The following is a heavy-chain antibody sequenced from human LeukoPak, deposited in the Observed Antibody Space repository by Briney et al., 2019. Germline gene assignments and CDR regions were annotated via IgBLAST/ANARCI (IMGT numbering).Heavy chain of an antibody. CDR1: GGSIGSYY. D-gene: IGHD5-18*01. Sequence: SEALSLTCTVSGGSIGSYYWSWIRQPPGKGLEWIGYIYYSGSTNYNPSLKSRVTISVDTSKNQFSLKLSSVTAADTAVYYCARGEPDSYGGPVADYCGQGTLVTVSS. CDR3: ARGEPDSYGGPVADY. V-gene: IGHV4-59*01. J-gene: IGHJ4*02. CDR2: IYYSGST.